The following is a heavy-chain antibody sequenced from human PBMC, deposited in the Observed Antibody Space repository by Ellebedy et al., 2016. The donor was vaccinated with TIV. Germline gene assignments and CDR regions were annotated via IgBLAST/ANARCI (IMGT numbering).Heavy chain of an antibody. V-gene: IGHV3-48*02. J-gene: IGHJ6*02. Sequence: GESLKISXAASGFTFSSYSMNWVRQAPGKGLEWVSYISSSSSTIYYADSVKGRFTISRDNAKNSLYLQMNSLRDEDTAVYYCVKVGQLLSVDGMDVWGQGTTVTVPS. CDR1: GFTFSSYS. CDR2: ISSSSSTI. CDR3: VKVGQLLSVDGMDV. D-gene: IGHD2-2*01.